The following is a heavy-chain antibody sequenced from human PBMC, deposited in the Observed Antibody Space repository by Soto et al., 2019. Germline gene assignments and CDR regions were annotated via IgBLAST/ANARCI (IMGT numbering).Heavy chain of an antibody. J-gene: IGHJ4*02. CDR3: AKVFYYYDSSGYYYFDY. CDR1: GFTFSSYA. V-gene: IGHV3-23*01. CDR2: ISGSGSTI. Sequence: GGSLRLSCAASGFTFSSYAVRWVRQAPGKGPEWISSISGSGSTIYYADSVKGRFTISRDNPKNTLYLQMSSLRAEDTAVYYCAKVFYYYDSSGYYYFDYWGQGALVTVSS. D-gene: IGHD3-22*01.